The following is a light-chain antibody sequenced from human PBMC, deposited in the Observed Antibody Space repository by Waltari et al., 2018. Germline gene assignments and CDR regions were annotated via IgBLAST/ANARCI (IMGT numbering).Light chain of an antibody. Sequence: SALTQPASASGSPGESITISCPGTDSDLGSYKYGSWSQQYPGKAPKLLIYDVYARPSGVSNRFSGSKSVNTASLTISGLQAEDEAEYFCSSYTSISTVIFGGGTKVSVL. CDR3: SSYTSISTVI. CDR2: DVY. J-gene: IGLJ2*01. V-gene: IGLV2-14*01. CDR1: DSDLGSYKY.